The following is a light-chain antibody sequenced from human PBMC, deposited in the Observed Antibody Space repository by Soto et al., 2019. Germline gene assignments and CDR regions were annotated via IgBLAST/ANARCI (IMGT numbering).Light chain of an antibody. CDR3: QHYNSYSEA. V-gene: IGKV1-5*03. CDR1: QTISSW. CDR2: KAS. Sequence: DIQMTQSPSTLSGSVGDRVTITCRASQTISSWLAWYQQKPGKAPKLLSYKASTLKSGVPSRFSGSGSGTEFTLTIRSLQPDDFATYYCQHYNSYSEAFGQGTKVDIK. J-gene: IGKJ1*01.